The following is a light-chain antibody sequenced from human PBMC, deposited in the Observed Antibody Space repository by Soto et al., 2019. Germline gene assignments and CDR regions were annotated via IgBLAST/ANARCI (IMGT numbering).Light chain of an antibody. J-gene: IGKJ4*01. CDR3: QKRSNWPPGT. CDR1: QSVSSY. V-gene: IGKV3-11*01. CDR2: DAS. Sequence: EIVLTQSPATLSLSPGERATLSCRASQSVSSYLAWYQQKPGQAPRLLIYDASNRATGIPARFSGSGSGTDFTLTISRLEPEDFAVYYCQKRSNWPPGTFGGGTKVDNK.